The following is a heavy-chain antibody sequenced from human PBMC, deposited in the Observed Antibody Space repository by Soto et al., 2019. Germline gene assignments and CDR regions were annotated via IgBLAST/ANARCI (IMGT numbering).Heavy chain of an antibody. CDR3: ARDWYGSGHYYYYGMDV. CDR2: INYSGST. Sequence: PSETLSLTCTVSGGSISTYYWSWIRQPPGKGLEWIGYINYSGSTNYNPSLKSRVTISVDTSKNQFSLKLSSVTAADTAVYYCARDWYGSGHYYYYGMDVWGQGTTVTVSS. V-gene: IGHV4-59*12. D-gene: IGHD3-10*01. CDR1: GGSISTYY. J-gene: IGHJ6*02.